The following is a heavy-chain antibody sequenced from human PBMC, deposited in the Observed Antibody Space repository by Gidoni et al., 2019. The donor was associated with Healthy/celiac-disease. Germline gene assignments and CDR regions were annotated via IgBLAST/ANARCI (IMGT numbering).Heavy chain of an antibody. CDR2: IYYSGST. CDR1: GGSISSGGYY. J-gene: IGHJ3*02. D-gene: IGHD3-22*01. V-gene: IGHV4-31*03. Sequence: QVQLQESGPGLVKPSQTLSLTCTVSGGSISSGGYYWSWIRQHPGKGLEWIGYIYYSGSTYYNPSLKSRVTISVDTSKNQFSLKLSSVTAADTAVYYCARYYYYDSSGYPDGHAFDIWGQGTMVTVSS. CDR3: ARYYYYDSSGYPDGHAFDI.